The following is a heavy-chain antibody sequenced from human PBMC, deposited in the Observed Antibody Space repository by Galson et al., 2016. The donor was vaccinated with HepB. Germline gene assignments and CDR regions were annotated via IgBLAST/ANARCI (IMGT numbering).Heavy chain of an antibody. CDR1: GYTFTSYA. CDR2: IDGGSGNR. Sequence: SVKVSCKASGYTFTSYALHWVRQAPGQGLEWMGWIDGGSGNRKYSQKFQGRVTITRDTSASTAYMKLSSLRSEDTAVYFCARERDLDYWGQGTLVTVSS. J-gene: IGHJ4*02. V-gene: IGHV1-3*01. D-gene: IGHD5-24*01. CDR3: ARERDLDY.